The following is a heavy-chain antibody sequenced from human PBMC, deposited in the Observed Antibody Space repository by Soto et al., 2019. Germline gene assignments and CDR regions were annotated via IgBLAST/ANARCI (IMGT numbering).Heavy chain of an antibody. CDR2: ISYDGSNK. CDR3: ARDFVIVGATRGSD. V-gene: IGHV3-30-3*01. D-gene: IGHD1-26*01. Sequence: GGSRRLSCAASGFTFSSYAMHWVRQAPGKGLEWVAVISYDGSNKYYADSVKGRFTISRDNSKNTLYLQMNSLRAEDTAVYYCARDFVIVGATRGSDWGQGTLVTVSS. J-gene: IGHJ4*02. CDR1: GFTFSSYA.